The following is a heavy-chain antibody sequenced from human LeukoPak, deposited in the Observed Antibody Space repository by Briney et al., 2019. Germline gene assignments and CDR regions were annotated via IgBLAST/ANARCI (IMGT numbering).Heavy chain of an antibody. Sequence: GGSLRLSCAASGFTFSSYGMHWVRQAPGKGLEWVAFIRYDGSNKYYADSVKGRFTISRDNSKNTLYLQMNSLRAEDTAVYYCAKEGGISMIVVYYFDYWGQGTLVTVSS. D-gene: IGHD3-22*01. CDR3: AKEGGISMIVVYYFDY. V-gene: IGHV3-30*02. CDR2: IRYDGSNK. CDR1: GFTFSSYG. J-gene: IGHJ4*02.